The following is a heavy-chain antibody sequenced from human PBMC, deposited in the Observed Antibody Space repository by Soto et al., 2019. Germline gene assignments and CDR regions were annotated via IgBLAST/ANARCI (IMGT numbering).Heavy chain of an antibody. CDR2: ISACNGNT. D-gene: IGHD3-10*01. J-gene: IGHJ6*02. CDR3: ARSPPQLWFGELSGYYYYVMDV. V-gene: IGHV1-18*01. CDR1: GYTFTSYG. Sequence: GASXKVSCKASGYTFTSYGISWVRQAPGQGLEWMGWISACNGNTNYAQKLQGRVTMTTDTSTSTAYMELRSLRSDDTAVYYCARSPPQLWFGELSGYYYYVMDVWGQGTTVTVSS.